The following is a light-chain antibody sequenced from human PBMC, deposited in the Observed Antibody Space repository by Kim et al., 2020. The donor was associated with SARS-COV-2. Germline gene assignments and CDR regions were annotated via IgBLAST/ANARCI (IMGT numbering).Light chain of an antibody. CDR2: KND. V-gene: IGLV1-47*01. Sequence: QSVVTQSPSASGTPGQRVIVSCSGSSSNIGSNYVYWYQQLPGTAPKLLIYKNDQWPSGVPDRFSGSKSGTSASLAIGGLRSEDEADYYCAVWDDSLSGYVFGTGTRSPS. J-gene: IGLJ1*01. CDR3: AVWDDSLSGYV. CDR1: SSNIGSNY.